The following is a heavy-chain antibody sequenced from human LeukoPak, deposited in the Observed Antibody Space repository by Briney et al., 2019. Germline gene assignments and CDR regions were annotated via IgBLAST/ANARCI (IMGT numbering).Heavy chain of an antibody. CDR2: IKQDGSEK. CDR3: ARDTAMDYYYYYGMDV. J-gene: IGHJ6*02. V-gene: IGHV3-7*01. CDR1: GFTFSSYW. D-gene: IGHD5-18*01. Sequence: AGGSLRLSCAASGFTFSSYWMSWVRQAPGKGLEWVANIKQDGSEKYYVDSVKGRFTISRDNAKNSLYLQMNSLRAEDTAVYYCARDTAMDYYYYYGMDVWGQGTTVTVSS.